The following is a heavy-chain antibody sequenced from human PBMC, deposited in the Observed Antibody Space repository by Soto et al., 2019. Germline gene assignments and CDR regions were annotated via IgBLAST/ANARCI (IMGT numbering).Heavy chain of an antibody. Sequence: EVQLVESGGDLVQPGGFLRLSCAPSGFTFSRYWMHWVRQVPGKGLVWVSRINSDGSSISSSDSVKGRFTISRDNAKNTLYLQMNSLRVEDTAVYYCASLPVDTITSLDYWGQGTLVTVSS. V-gene: IGHV3-74*01. J-gene: IGHJ4*02. D-gene: IGHD3-3*01. CDR2: INSDGSSI. CDR3: ASLPVDTITSLDY. CDR1: GFTFSRYW.